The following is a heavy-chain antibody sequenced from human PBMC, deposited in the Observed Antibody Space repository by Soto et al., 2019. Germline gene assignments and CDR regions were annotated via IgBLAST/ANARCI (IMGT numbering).Heavy chain of an antibody. CDR1: GGSISSSSYY. V-gene: IGHV4-39*07. CDR2: IYYSGST. Sequence: SETLSLTCTVSGGSISSSSYYWGWIRHPPGKGLEWIGNIYYSGSTYYNPSLKSRVTISVDTSKNQFSLKLSSVTAADTAVYYCARVWTTLTNWFDPWGQGTLVTVSS. J-gene: IGHJ5*01. CDR3: ARVWTTLTNWFDP. D-gene: IGHD4-17*01.